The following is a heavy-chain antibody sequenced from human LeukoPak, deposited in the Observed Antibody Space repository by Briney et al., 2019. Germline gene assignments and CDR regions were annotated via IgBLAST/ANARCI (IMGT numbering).Heavy chain of an antibody. V-gene: IGHV4-59*01. J-gene: IGHJ6*02. Sequence: SETLSLTCNVSGGSISSYYWSWIRQPPGKGLEWIGYIYYSGSTNYNPSLKSRVTISVDTSKNQFSLKLSSVTAADTAVYYCASKSGVGYYYYGMDVWGQGTTVTVSS. CDR1: GGSISSYY. CDR3: ASKSGVGYYYYGMDV. CDR2: IYYSGST. D-gene: IGHD2-2*01.